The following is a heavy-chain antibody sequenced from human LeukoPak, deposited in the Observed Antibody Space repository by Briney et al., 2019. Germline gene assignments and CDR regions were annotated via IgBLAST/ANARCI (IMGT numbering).Heavy chain of an antibody. J-gene: IGHJ5*02. Sequence: SETLSLTCTVSGGSISSYYWSWIRQPPGKGLGWIGYIYYSGSTNYNPSLKSRVTISVDTSKNQSSLKLSSVTAADTAVYYCAREVAAAGGHNWFDPWGQGTLVTVSS. D-gene: IGHD6-13*01. V-gene: IGHV4-59*01. CDR2: IYYSGST. CDR3: AREVAAAGGHNWFDP. CDR1: GGSISSYY.